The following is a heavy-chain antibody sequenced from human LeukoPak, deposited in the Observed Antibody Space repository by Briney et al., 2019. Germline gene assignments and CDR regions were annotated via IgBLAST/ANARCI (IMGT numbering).Heavy chain of an antibody. CDR1: GFSFSGHW. J-gene: IGHJ4*02. CDR3: ARGPNSNWSGLDF. V-gene: IGHV3-74*01. CDR2: ISPTGSTT. D-gene: IGHD6-6*01. Sequence: GGSLRLSCTAPGFSFSGHWMHWARQLPGKGLVWVSRISPTGSTTSYADSVKGRFTVSRDNAKNTLCLQVNNLRAEDTAVYYCARGPNSNWSGLDFWGQGTLLTVSS.